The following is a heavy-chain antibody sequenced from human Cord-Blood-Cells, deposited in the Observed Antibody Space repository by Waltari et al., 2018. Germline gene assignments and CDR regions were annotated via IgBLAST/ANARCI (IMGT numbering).Heavy chain of an antibody. CDR3: AKDRRSYYYFDY. CDR1: GFPFCSYA. D-gene: IGHD1-26*01. CDR2: ISGSGGST. J-gene: IGHJ4*02. Sequence: EVPLLESGGGLVPPGGSLRLSCAASGFPFCSYALRRVRQAPGKGLEWVSAISGSGGSTYYADSVKGRFTISRDNSKNTLYLQMNSLRAEDTAVYYCAKDRRSYYYFDYWGQGTLVTVSS. V-gene: IGHV3-23*01.